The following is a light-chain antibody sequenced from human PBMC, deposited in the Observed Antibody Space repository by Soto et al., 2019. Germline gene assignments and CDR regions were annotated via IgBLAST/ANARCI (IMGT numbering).Light chain of an antibody. CDR3: QQRSNWPLT. Sequence: EIVLTQSPATLSLSPGERATLSCRASQSVSSYLAWYQQKPGQAPRLLIYDASNRATGIPARFSGSGSGTDFTLTISXLEPEDFAVYYCQQRSNWPLTFGGGTKVDIK. V-gene: IGKV3-11*01. CDR1: QSVSSY. J-gene: IGKJ4*01. CDR2: DAS.